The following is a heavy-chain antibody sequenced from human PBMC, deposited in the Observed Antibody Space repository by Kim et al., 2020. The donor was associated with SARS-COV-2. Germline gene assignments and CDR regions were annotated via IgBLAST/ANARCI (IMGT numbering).Heavy chain of an antibody. V-gene: IGHV4-34*01. CDR3: ARGEIVVVTAMVTYYYYYYMDD. CDR2: INHSGST. Sequence: SETLSLTCAVYGGSFSGYYWSWIRQPPGKGLEWIGEINHSGSTNYNPSLKSRVTISVDTSKNQFSLKLSSVTAADTAVYYCARGEIVVVTAMVTYYYYYYMDDWGKGTTVTVSS. J-gene: IGHJ6*03. CDR1: GGSFSGYY. D-gene: IGHD2-21*02.